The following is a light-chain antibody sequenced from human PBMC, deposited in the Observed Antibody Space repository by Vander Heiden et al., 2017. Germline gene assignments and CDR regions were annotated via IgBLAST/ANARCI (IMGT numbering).Light chain of an antibody. J-gene: IGKJ4*01. V-gene: IGKV1-5*03. Sequence: DIQMTQSPSTLSASVGDRVTISCRASQSFDNFLAWYRHQPGKAPKLLIYKASSLEGGVPSRFSGSGSGTEFTLTISSLQPDDFATYYCQKYDYYPLTFGGGTKVEIK. CDR3: QKYDYYPLT. CDR2: KAS. CDR1: QSFDNF.